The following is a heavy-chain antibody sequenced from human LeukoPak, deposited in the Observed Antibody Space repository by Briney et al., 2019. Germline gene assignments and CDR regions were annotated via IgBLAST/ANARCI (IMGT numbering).Heavy chain of an antibody. CDR2: ISAYNGNT. CDR1: GYTFTNYA. V-gene: IGHV1-18*01. CDR3: ARERDWVGATSGSMDV. Sequence: GASVKVSCKASGYTFTNYAISWVRQAPGQGLEWMGWISAYNGNTNYAQNLQGKVTMTTDTSTSTVYMELSSLRSEDTAVYYCARERDWVGATSGSMDVWGQGTTVTVSS. J-gene: IGHJ6*02. D-gene: IGHD1-26*01.